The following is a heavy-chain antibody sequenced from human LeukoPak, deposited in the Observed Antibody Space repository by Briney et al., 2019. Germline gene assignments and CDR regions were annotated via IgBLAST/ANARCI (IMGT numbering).Heavy chain of an antibody. D-gene: IGHD6-13*01. V-gene: IGHV1-2*02. J-gene: IGHJ4*02. CDR2: INPNSGGT. Sequence: ASVKVSCKASGYTFTGYYMHWVRQAPGQRLEWMGWINPNSGGTNYAQKFQGRVTMTRDTSISTAYMELSRLRSDDTAVYYCARGGSSSWYYYFDYWGQGTLVTVSS. CDR3: ARGGSSSWYYYFDY. CDR1: GYTFTGYY.